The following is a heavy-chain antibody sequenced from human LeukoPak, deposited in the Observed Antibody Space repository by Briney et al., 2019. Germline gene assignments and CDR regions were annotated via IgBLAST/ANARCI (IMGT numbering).Heavy chain of an antibody. CDR2: IWYHGIYN. J-gene: IGHJ6*02. CDR1: GFTFRNYA. Sequence: AGPLTLLCTASGFTFRNYAFHWVRQPPGPRLDRLAHIWYHGIYNYHADSVKGRFTISRYDSKTTLYQKMNSLRAEDTAVYYCARDHLKPGAPDHYYGMDVWGQGTTVTASS. D-gene: IGHD4/OR15-4a*01. V-gene: IGHV3-33*01. CDR3: ARDHLKPGAPDHYYGMDV.